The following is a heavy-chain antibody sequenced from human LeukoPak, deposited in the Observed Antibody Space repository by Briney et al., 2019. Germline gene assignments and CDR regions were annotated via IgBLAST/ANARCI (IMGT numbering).Heavy chain of an antibody. CDR1: GYIFTSYG. J-gene: IGHJ3*02. V-gene: IGHV1-18*01. CDR2: ISAYNGNT. D-gene: IGHD3-22*01. Sequence: ASVKVSCKASGYIFTSYGISWVRQAPGQGLEWMGWISAYNGNTNYAQKLQGRVTMTTDTSTSTAYMELRSLRSDDTAVYYCARDQKRATYYYDSSGSGVDFDIWGQGTMVTVSS. CDR3: ARDQKRATYYYDSSGSGVDFDI.